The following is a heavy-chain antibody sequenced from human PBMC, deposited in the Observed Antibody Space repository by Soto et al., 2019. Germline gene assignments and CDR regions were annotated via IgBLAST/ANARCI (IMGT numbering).Heavy chain of an antibody. CDR2: IAGSGPYT. CDR3: ARDQWELSF. D-gene: IGHD1-26*01. Sequence: EVQVLESGGGLVQPGGSLRLSCKASGFTFSDSAMSWVRQAPGKGLEWVSSIAGSGPYTYYADSLKGRFTISRDNSKITLYLQMNGLRAEDTAVYYCARDQWELSFWGQGTLVTVSS. V-gene: IGHV3-23*01. CDR1: GFTFSDSA. J-gene: IGHJ4*02.